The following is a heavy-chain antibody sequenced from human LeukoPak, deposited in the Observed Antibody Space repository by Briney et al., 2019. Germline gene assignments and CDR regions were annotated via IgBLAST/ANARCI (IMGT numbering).Heavy chain of an antibody. CDR3: ARGNGILTGTDFDY. Sequence: PSETLSLTCGVYGGSFSGYYWSWVRQPPGKGLEWIGENNHSGSTNYNPSLKSRVTISVDTSKSQFSLKLSSVTAADTAVYYCARGNGILTGTDFDYWGQGTLVTVSS. D-gene: IGHD3-9*01. CDR1: GGSFSGYY. V-gene: IGHV4-34*01. J-gene: IGHJ4*02. CDR2: NNHSGST.